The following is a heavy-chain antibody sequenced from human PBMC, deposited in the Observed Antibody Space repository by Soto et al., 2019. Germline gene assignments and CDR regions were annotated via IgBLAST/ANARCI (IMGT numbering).Heavy chain of an antibody. V-gene: IGHV4-59*01. Sequence: QVQLQESGPGLVKPSETLSLPCTVSGGSISSYYWSWIRQPPGKGLEWNGYIYYSGSTNYNPSLKRRVTISVDTSKNQFSLKLSSVTAADTAVYYCARGGGSPDYWGQGTLVAVSS. D-gene: IGHD1-26*01. CDR1: GGSISSYY. CDR3: ARGGGSPDY. CDR2: IYYSGST. J-gene: IGHJ4*02.